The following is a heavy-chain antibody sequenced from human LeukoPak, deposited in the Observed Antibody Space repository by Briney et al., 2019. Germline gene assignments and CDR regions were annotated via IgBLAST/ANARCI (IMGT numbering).Heavy chain of an antibody. D-gene: IGHD5-12*01. V-gene: IGHV4-31*03. Sequence: PSQTLSLTCTVSGVSISSGGYHWSWIRQLPGKGLEWIGYIYYSGNTYNPSLKSRVTISVDTSKNQFSLKLNSVSAADTAVYYCATGLSDYSAYDRLDSWGQGTLVTVSS. J-gene: IGHJ4*02. CDR2: IYYSGNT. CDR3: ATGLSDYSAYDRLDS. CDR1: GVSISSGGYH.